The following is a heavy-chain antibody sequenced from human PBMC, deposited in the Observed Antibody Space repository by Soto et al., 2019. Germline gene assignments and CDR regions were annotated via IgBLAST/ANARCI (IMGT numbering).Heavy chain of an antibody. V-gene: IGHV3-7*04. CDR1: GFTFSDYY. CDR2: INQDGSER. Sequence: GGSLRLSCAASGFTFSDYYMSWIRQAPGKGLEWVANINQDGSERYYVDSVKGRFTISRDNAENSLYLQMNSLRAEDTAVYYCARAGLLWFGESKFDYWGHGTLVTVSS. CDR3: ARAGLLWFGESKFDY. J-gene: IGHJ4*01. D-gene: IGHD3-10*01.